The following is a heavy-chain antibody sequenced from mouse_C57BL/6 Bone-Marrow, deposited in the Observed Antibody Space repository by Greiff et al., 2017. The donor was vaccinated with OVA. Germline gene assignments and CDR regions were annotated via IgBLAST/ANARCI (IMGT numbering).Heavy chain of an antibody. CDR3: TPNYYGSSYGFAY. CDR2: IRLKSDNSAT. V-gene: IGHV6-3*01. J-gene: IGHJ3*01. CDR1: GFTFSNYW. Sequence: EVQGVESGGGLVQPGGSMKLSCVASGFTFSNYWMNWVRQSPEKGLEWVAQIRLKSDNSATPYAESVKGRFTISRDDSKSSVYLQMNNLRAEDTGIYYCTPNYYGSSYGFAYWGQGTLVTVSA. D-gene: IGHD1-1*01.